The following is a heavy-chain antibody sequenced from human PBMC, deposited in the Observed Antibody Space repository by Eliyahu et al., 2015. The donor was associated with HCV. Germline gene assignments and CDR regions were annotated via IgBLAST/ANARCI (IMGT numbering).Heavy chain of an antibody. CDR1: GFPFXSXR. CDR3: ARDLDCSGGSCYPQ. V-gene: IGHV3-21*01. Sequence: EVQLVESGGGLFKPGGXLRLSXAASGFPFXSXRXTWVRQAPGKGLEGVXXISSSSSYIYYADSVKGRFTISRDNAKNSLYLQMNSLRAEDTAVYYCARDLDCSGGSCYPQWGQGTLVTVSS. J-gene: IGHJ4*02. CDR2: ISSSSSYI. D-gene: IGHD2-15*01.